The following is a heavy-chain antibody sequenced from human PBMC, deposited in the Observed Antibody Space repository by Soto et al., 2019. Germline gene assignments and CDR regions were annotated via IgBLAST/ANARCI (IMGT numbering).Heavy chain of an antibody. D-gene: IGHD3-16*01. CDR3: ARDMDDNAYFD. Sequence: GGSLRLSCAASGFTFSGNGMHWVRQAPGKGLEWVALISFDGSKEYYADSVQGRFTISRDNSKSRLDLQMNSLRAEDTAVYYCARDMDDNAYFDWGQGTLVTVSS. CDR1: GFTFSGNG. J-gene: IGHJ4*02. V-gene: IGHV3-33*01. CDR2: ISFDGSKE.